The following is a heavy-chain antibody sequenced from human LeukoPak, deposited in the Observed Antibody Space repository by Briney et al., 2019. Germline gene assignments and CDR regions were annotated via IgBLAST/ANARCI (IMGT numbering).Heavy chain of an antibody. Sequence: SETLSLTCAVSGGSISSSNWWSWVRQPPGKGLEWIGEIYHSGSTNYNPSLMSRVTTSVDKSKNQFSLRLSSVTAADTAVYYCARGCGSTSCSTGNLDYWGQGTLVTVSS. D-gene: IGHD2-2*01. CDR2: IYHSGST. CDR3: ARGCGSTSCSTGNLDY. CDR1: GGSISSSNW. J-gene: IGHJ4*02. V-gene: IGHV4-4*02.